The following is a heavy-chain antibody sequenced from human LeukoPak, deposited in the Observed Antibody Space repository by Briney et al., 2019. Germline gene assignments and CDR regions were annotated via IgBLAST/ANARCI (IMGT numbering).Heavy chain of an antibody. D-gene: IGHD3-22*01. CDR2: SYYSGIT. CDR3: ARDSFDDRSGNYYHYYYYMDV. J-gene: IGHJ6*03. Sequence: SETLFLTCTVSGGSLISSSYYWGWIRQPPGMGLEWFGRSYYSGITSYHPSLQSRVTISVETPKNQFSLKLSSVTAADTAVYYCARDSFDDRSGNYYHYYYYMDVWGKGTTVTVSS. CDR1: GGSLISSSYY. V-gene: IGHV4-39*07.